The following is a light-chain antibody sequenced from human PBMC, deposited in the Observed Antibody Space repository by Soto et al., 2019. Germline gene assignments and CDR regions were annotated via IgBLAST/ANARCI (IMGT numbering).Light chain of an antibody. CDR2: DAS. J-gene: IGKJ4*01. Sequence: EIVLTQSPATLSLSPGKRATLSCRASQSVSSYLAWYQQKPGQAPSLLIYDASNRATGIPARFSGSGSGTDFTLTISGLEPEDFAVYYCQQRSNWPATFGGGTKVEIK. V-gene: IGKV3-11*01. CDR3: QQRSNWPAT. CDR1: QSVSSY.